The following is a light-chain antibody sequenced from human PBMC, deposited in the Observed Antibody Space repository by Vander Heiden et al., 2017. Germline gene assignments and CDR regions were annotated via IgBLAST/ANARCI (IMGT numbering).Light chain of an antibody. CDR2: HVS. J-gene: IGLJ1*01. V-gene: IGLV2-11*01. Sequence: SALPPPRPASRSPWQSVTSSCTGTSSDGGGYSYVSWYQQHPGKAPKLMIFHVSKRPSGVPDRFSGSKSGNTASLTISGLQAEDEADYYCCSFAGTLYVFGSGTKVTVL. CDR3: CSFAGTLYV. CDR1: SSDGGGYSY.